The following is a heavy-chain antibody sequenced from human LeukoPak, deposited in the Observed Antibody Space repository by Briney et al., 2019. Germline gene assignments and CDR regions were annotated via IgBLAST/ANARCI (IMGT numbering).Heavy chain of an antibody. CDR2: IYSGGST. V-gene: IGHV3-66*01. CDR3: AREGITMVRGVIMDWFDP. Sequence: GGSLRLSCAASGFTVSSNYMSWVRQAPGKGLEWVSVIYSGGSTYYADSVKGRFTISRDNSKNTLYLQMNSLRAEDTAVYYCAREGITMVRGVIMDWFDPWGQGTLVTVSS. CDR1: GFTVSSNY. D-gene: IGHD3-10*01. J-gene: IGHJ5*02.